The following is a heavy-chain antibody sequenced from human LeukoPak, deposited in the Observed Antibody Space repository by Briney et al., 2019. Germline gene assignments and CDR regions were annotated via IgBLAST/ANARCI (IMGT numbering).Heavy chain of an antibody. V-gene: IGHV3-53*01. D-gene: IGHD3-22*01. CDR3: ARLLADDYDRSGYKLFDH. CDR2: IYAGGST. CDR1: GFTVSSNY. J-gene: IGHJ4*02. Sequence: GTLRLSCAVSGFTVSSNYMSRLRQAPGKGLKWISVIYAGGSTSYADSVKGRFTISRDNSKNTLYLQMNSLRAEDTAVYYCARLLADDYDRSGYKLFDHWGQGTLVTVPS.